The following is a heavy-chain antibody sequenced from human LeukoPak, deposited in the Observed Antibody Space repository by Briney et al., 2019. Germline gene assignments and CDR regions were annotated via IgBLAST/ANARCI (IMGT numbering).Heavy chain of an antibody. V-gene: IGHV3-23*01. D-gene: IGHD3-9*01. CDR1: GFTFSTFA. CDR2: ISASGGST. Sequence: GGSLIPSCAASGFTFSTFAMSWVRQAPGKWLEWVSIISASGGSTYYADSVKGRFTISRDNSKNTLYLQMNSLRAEDTAVYYCASRQYDILTGYDGALDIWGQGTMVTVSS. J-gene: IGHJ3*02. CDR3: ASRQYDILTGYDGALDI.